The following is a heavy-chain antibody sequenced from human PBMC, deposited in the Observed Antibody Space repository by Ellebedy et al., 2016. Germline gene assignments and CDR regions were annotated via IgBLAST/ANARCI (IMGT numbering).Heavy chain of an antibody. D-gene: IGHD5-12*01. V-gene: IGHV1-69*13. Sequence: SVKVSXKASGGTFSSYAISWVRQAPGQGLEWMGGIIPIFGTANYAQKFQGRVTITADESTSTAYMELSSLRSEDTAVYYCARKKLGGYGPLDYWGQGTLVTVSS. CDR2: IIPIFGTA. J-gene: IGHJ4*02. CDR3: ARKKLGGYGPLDY. CDR1: GGTFSSYA.